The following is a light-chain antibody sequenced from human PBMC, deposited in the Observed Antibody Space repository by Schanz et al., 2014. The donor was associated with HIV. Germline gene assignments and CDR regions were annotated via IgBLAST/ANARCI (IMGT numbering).Light chain of an antibody. Sequence: EIVLTQSPGTLSVSPGERATVSCRASQSVSASNLAWYQQRPGQAPRLLIFGASSRATGVPDRFSGSGSGTEFNLTINRLEPEDFAVYYCQQYGSSSWTFGQGTK. CDR2: GAS. J-gene: IGKJ1*01. CDR1: QSVSASN. V-gene: IGKV3-20*01. CDR3: QQYGSSSWT.